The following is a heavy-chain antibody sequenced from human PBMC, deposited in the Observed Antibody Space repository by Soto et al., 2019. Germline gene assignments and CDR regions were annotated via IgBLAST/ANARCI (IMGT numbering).Heavy chain of an antibody. Sequence: PGGSLRLSCVGSGFRFSDYPLNWVRQAPGQGLEWVANINRSGTSTNYVDSVRGRFSTSRDNTRNSLYLNMDSLRVGDTATYYCVRGTPTPGLDIWGRGTTVTVSS. CDR3: VRGTPTPGLDI. V-gene: IGHV3-7*03. J-gene: IGHJ6*02. D-gene: IGHD1-1*01. CDR1: GFRFSDYP. CDR2: INRSGTST.